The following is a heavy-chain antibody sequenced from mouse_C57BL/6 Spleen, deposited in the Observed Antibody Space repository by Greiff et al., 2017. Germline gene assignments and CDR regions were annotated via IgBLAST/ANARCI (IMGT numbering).Heavy chain of an antibody. CDR3: ARYWTDY. CDR1: GYTFTGYW. CDR2: ILPGSGST. V-gene: IGHV1-9*01. Sequence: LQESGAELMKPGASVKLSCKATGYTFTGYWIEWVKQRPGHGLEWIGEILPGSGSTNYNEKFKGNATFTADTSPNTAYMQLSSLTTEGSAIYFLARYWTDYWGQGTPLTVSS. J-gene: IGHJ2*01.